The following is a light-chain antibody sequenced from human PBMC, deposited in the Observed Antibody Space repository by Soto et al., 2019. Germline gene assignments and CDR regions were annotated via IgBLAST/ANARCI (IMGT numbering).Light chain of an antibody. CDR3: SSYTSSSTVV. CDR2: DVT. J-gene: IGLJ2*01. CDR1: SSDVGAYNY. Sequence: QSVLTQPASVSGSPGQSITISCTGTSSDVGAYNYVSWYQQHPSKVPKLVISDVTYRPSGVSNRFSGSKSDNTASLTISGLQAEDEADYYCSSYTSSSTVVFGGGTKVTVL. V-gene: IGLV2-14*03.